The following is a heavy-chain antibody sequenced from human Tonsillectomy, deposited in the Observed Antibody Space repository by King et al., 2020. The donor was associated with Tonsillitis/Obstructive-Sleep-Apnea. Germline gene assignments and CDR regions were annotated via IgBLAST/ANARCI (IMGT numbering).Heavy chain of an antibody. CDR1: GYTFSRHY. J-gene: IGHJ6*03. V-gene: IGHV1-46*01. CDR2: IDPSGGST. Sequence: QLVQSGAEVKKPGASVKVSCKASGYTFSRHYMHWVRQAPGQGLEWMGIIDPSGGSTTYAQKFQGRFTMTRDTSTSTIYMELSRLRSEDTAVYYCTRRADFWSGNPPDYYHYSMDVWGKGTTVTVSS. CDR3: TRRADFWSGNPPDYYHYSMDV. D-gene: IGHD3-3*01.